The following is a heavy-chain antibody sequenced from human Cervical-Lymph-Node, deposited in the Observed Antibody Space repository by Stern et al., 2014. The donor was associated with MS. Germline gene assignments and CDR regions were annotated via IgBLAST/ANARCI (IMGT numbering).Heavy chain of an antibody. D-gene: IGHD4-17*01. CDR2: LSNNSTHT. Sequence: EVQLEESGGGLVKPGESLRLSCDASGFTFSHYSINWVRQAPGKGLGWISSLSNNSTHTYYADSVEARFTFSRDSAMDSVSLHMVSLRAEDTAVYYCARARVGDYARSPHLDSWGQGTLVTVSS. CDR3: ARARVGDYARSPHLDS. CDR1: GFTFSHYS. J-gene: IGHJ4*02. V-gene: IGHV3-21*01.